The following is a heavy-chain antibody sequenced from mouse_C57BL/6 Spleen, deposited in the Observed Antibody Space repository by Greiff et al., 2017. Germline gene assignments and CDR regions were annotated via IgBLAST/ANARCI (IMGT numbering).Heavy chain of an antibody. CDR1: GYTFTDYY. D-gene: IGHD4-1*01. Sequence: EVKLMESGPELVKPGASVKISCKASGYTFTDYYMNWVKQSHGKSLEWIGDINPNNGGTSYNQKFKGKATLTVDKSSSTAYMELRSLTSEDSAVYYCARRTGTLYWYFDVWGTGTTVTVSS. CDR2: INPNNGGT. CDR3: ARRTGTLYWYFDV. V-gene: IGHV1-26*01. J-gene: IGHJ1*03.